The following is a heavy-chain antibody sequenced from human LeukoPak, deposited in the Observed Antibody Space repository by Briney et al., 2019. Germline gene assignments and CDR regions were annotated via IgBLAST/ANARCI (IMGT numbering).Heavy chain of an antibody. CDR1: GYTFTSYD. D-gene: IGHD3-22*01. CDR3: ARGRVLRLLLRDHYYYYYMDV. V-gene: IGHV1-8*01. Sequence: ASVKVSCKASGYTFTSYDINWVRQATGQGLEWMGWMNPNSGNTGYAQKFQGRVTMTRNTSISTAYMELSSLRSEDTAVYYCARGRVLRLLLRDHYYYYYMDVWGKGTTVTVPS. CDR2: MNPNSGNT. J-gene: IGHJ6*03.